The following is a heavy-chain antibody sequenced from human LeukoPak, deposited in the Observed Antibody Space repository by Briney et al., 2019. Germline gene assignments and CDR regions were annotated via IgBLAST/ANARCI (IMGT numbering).Heavy chain of an antibody. V-gene: IGHV4-39*01. CDR2: IYYSGSP. J-gene: IGHJ4*02. Sequence: SETLSLTCTVSGGSIRSSNYYRGWIRQPPGKGLEWIGSIYYSGSPYYNPSLKSRVTISVDSSKDQFSLKLSSVTAADTAVHYCATHRAGSGLAYFDFWGQGILVTISS. D-gene: IGHD3-3*01. CDR3: ATHRAGSGLAYFDF. CDR1: GGSIRSSNYY.